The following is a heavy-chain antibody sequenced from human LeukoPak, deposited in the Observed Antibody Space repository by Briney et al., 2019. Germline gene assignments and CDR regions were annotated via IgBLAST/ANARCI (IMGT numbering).Heavy chain of an antibody. CDR3: ARGAIFGVVTRGFGMDV. CDR1: GYTFTSYD. CDR2: INPNSGGT. V-gene: IGHV1-2*02. Sequence: GASVKVSCKASGYTFTSYDINWVRQATGQGLEWMGWINPNSGGTNYAQKFQGRVTMTRDTSISTAYMELSSLTSDDTAVYYCARGAIFGVVTRGFGMDVWGQGTTVTVSS. J-gene: IGHJ6*02. D-gene: IGHD3-3*01.